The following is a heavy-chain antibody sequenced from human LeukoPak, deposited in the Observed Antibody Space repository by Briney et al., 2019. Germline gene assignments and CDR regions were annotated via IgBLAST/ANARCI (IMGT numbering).Heavy chain of an antibody. J-gene: IGHJ4*02. CDR1: GGTFSSYA. CDR3: AAGYCSGGSCYSDDY. V-gene: IGHV1-46*01. D-gene: IGHD2-15*01. CDR2: INPSGGST. Sequence: ASVKVPCKASGGTFSSYAISWVRQAPGQGLEWMGIINPSGGSTSYAQKFQGRVTMTRDTSTSTVYMELSSLRSEDTAVYYCAAGYCSGGSCYSDDYWGQGTLVTVSS.